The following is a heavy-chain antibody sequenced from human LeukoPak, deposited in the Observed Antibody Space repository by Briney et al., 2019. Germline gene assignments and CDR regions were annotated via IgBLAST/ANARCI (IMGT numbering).Heavy chain of an antibody. Sequence: ASVKVSCKASEGTFSSYAISWVRQAPGQGLEWMGGIIPIFGTANYAQKFQGRVTITTDESTSTAYMELSSLRSEDTAVYYCARVGNALVRGVLSDAFDIWGQGTMVTVSS. D-gene: IGHD3-10*01. J-gene: IGHJ3*02. CDR2: IIPIFGTA. V-gene: IGHV1-69*05. CDR1: EGTFSSYA. CDR3: ARVGNALVRGVLSDAFDI.